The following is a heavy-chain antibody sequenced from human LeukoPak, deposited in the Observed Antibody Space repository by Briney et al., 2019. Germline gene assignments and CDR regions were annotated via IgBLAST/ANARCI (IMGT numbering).Heavy chain of an antibody. V-gene: IGHV5-51*01. D-gene: IGHD6-19*01. J-gene: IGHJ5*02. CDR1: GYSFTSYW. Sequence: GESLKISCKGSGYSFTSYWIGWVRQMPGKGLEWMGIIYPGDSDTRYSPSFQGQVTISADKSIRTAYLQWSSLKASDTAMYYCARGPWAGWTHNWFDPWGQGTLVTVSS. CDR3: ARGPWAGWTHNWFDP. CDR2: IYPGDSDT.